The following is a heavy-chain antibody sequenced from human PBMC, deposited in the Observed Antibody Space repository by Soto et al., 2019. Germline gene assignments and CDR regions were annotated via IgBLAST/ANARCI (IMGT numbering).Heavy chain of an antibody. D-gene: IGHD2-21*02. CDR3: ARTNTRVTPFEY. Sequence: QVQLVQSGAEVKKPGASVKVSCKASGYTFSNYGITWVRQAPGQGLEWMGWISAYIGNTNYAQNLQGRVIMSTDTSTSTAYMELRSLRSDDTAVYYCARTNTRVTPFEYWGQGTLVTVSS. CDR2: ISAYIGNT. V-gene: IGHV1-18*01. CDR1: GYTFSNYG. J-gene: IGHJ4*02.